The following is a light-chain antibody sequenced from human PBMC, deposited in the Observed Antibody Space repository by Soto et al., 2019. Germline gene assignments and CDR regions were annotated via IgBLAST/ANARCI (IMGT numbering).Light chain of an antibody. CDR3: QTWGTGFSVV. Sequence: QPVLTQSPSASASLGASVKLTCTLSSGHSSYAIAWHQQQPETGPRYLMKLNSDGSHNKGGGIPDRFSGSSSGAERYLTISSLQSEDEADYYCQTWGTGFSVVFGGGTQLTVL. CDR2: LNSDGSH. CDR1: SGHSSYA. V-gene: IGLV4-69*01. J-gene: IGLJ2*01.